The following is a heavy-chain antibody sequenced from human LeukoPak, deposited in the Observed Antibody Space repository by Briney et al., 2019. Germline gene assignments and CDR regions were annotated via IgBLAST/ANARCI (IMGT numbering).Heavy chain of an antibody. Sequence: GGSLRLSCAASGFTFSSYAMSWVRQAPGKGLEWVSAISGSGGSTYYADSVKGRFTISRYNSKNTLYLQMNSLRAEDTAVYYCANTVGATNYYYYYGMDVWGQGTTVTVSS. CDR1: GFTFSSYA. J-gene: IGHJ6*02. CDR2: ISGSGGST. D-gene: IGHD1-26*01. V-gene: IGHV3-23*01. CDR3: ANTVGATNYYYYYGMDV.